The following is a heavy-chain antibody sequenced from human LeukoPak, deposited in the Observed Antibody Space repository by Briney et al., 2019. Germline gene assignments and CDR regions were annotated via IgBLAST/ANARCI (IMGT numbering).Heavy chain of an antibody. CDR3: AREIDGSEDV. CDR2: IYHSGST. V-gene: IGHV4-30-2*01. J-gene: IGHJ6*02. D-gene: IGHD5-24*01. CDR1: GGTISSGGYS. Sequence: SETLSLTCAVSGGTISSGGYSWSWIRQPPGKGLEWIGYIYHSGSTYYNPSLKSRVTISVDRSKNQFSLKLSSVTAADTAVYYCAREIDGSEDVWGQGTTVTVSS.